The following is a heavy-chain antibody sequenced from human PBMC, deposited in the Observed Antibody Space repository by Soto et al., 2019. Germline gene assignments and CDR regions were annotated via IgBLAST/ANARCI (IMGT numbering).Heavy chain of an antibody. V-gene: IGHV3-21*01. J-gene: IGHJ6*02. D-gene: IGHD1-26*01. Sequence: PGGCLRLSCAASGFTFSSYSMNWVRQAPGKGLEWVSSISSSSSYIYYADSVKGRFTISRDNAKNSLYLQMNSLRAEDTAVYYCARSSESPYYYYGMDVWGQGTTVTVSS. CDR1: GFTFSSYS. CDR3: ARSSESPYYYYGMDV. CDR2: ISSSSSYI.